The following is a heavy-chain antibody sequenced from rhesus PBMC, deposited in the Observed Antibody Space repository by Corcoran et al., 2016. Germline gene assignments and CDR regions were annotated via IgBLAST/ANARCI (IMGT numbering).Heavy chain of an antibody. J-gene: IGHJ5-1*01. CDR2: ISGSSGST. CDR3: ARRGNSGRFDV. Sequence: QVQLQESGPGLVKPSETLSLTCAVSGPSIRRGSYWGWVRPPPGKGLEYIGCISGSSGSTYYNPSLKSRVTISKDTSKNQFSLKPRSVTAADTAVHYCARRGNSGRFDVWGAGVLVTVSS. V-gene: IGHV4-99*01. CDR1: GPSIRRGSY. D-gene: IGHD3-16*01.